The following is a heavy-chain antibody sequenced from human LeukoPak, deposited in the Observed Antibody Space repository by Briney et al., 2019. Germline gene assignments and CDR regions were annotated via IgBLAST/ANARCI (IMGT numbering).Heavy chain of an antibody. CDR2: INPNTGAR. J-gene: IGHJ5*02. Sequence: ASVKVSCKASGYAFNDIYFNWVRQAPGEGLEWMGWINPNTGARIYSQKFEGRITMDMSMDTSFNTVYMELGSLTSDDTAVYYCATSSITHTRDPWGQGTLVTVSS. V-gene: IGHV1-2*02. CDR1: GYAFNDIY. CDR3: ATSSITHTRDP. D-gene: IGHD6-6*01.